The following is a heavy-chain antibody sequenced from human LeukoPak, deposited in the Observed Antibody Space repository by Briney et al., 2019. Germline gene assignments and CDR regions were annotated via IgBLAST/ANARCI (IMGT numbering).Heavy chain of an antibody. CDR1: GGSFSGYY. CDR2: INHSGST. D-gene: IGHD3-9*01. Sequence: SETLSLTCAVYGGSFSGYYWSWIRQPPGKGLEWIGEINHSGSTNYNPSLKRRVTISVDTSKNQFSLKLSSVTAADTAVYYCARGGLRYFDWLLRTYYFDYWGQGTLVTVSS. CDR3: ARGGLRYFDWLLRTYYFDY. V-gene: IGHV4-34*01. J-gene: IGHJ4*02.